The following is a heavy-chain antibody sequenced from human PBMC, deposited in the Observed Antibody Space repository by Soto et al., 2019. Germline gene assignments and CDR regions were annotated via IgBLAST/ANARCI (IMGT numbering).Heavy chain of an antibody. V-gene: IGHV4-4*02. CDR2: IYLTGST. D-gene: IGHD1-7*01. CDR1: GGSFTSNDW. J-gene: IGHJ4*02. CDR3: ASRDPGTSVDY. Sequence: PSETLSLTCAVSGGSFTSNDWCTWVRQPPGQGLEWVGEIYLTGSTNDNPSLKSRVTISLDKSENQFSLKVTSLTAADTAVYYCASRDPGTSVDYWGQGTLVTVSS.